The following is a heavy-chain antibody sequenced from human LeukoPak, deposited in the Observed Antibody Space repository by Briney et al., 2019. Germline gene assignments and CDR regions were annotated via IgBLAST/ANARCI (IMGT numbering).Heavy chain of an antibody. V-gene: IGHV1-2*02. J-gene: IGHJ5*02. CDR2: INPNSGGR. D-gene: IGHD3-10*01. Sequence: ASVKVSCKASGYTFTGYYMHWVRQAPGQGLVWMGWINPNSGGRNYAQKFQGRVTMTRDTSISTAYMELSRLRSDDTAVYYCARDRTITMVRGVIITGWFDPWGQGTLVTVSS. CDR3: ARDRTITMVRGVIITGWFDP. CDR1: GYTFTGYY.